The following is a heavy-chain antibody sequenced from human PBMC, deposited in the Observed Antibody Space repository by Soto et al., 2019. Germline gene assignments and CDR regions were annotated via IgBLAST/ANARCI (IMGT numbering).Heavy chain of an antibody. Sequence: QVHLVQSGGEVKKPGASVKVSCKASGYIFTRYGVSWVRQAPGQGFEWMGWVSGKNGNTNYAQKFQDRVTMTTDTSATTAYLELRSLTSDDTAVYFCAREWWEQYGYNWFDPWGQGALGTVS. CDR1: GYIFTRYG. CDR3: AREWWEQYGYNWFDP. D-gene: IGHD2-15*01. J-gene: IGHJ5*02. V-gene: IGHV1-18*01. CDR2: VSGKNGNT.